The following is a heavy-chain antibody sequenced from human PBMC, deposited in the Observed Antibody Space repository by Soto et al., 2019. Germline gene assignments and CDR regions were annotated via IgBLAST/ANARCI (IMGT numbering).Heavy chain of an antibody. V-gene: IGHV4-59*08. D-gene: IGHD2-2*01. CDR1: GGSISSYY. CDR3: ARHVVVPAHGNWFDP. J-gene: IGHJ5*02. Sequence: GSLRLSCTVSGGSISSYYWSWIRQPPGKGLEWIGYIYYSGSTNYNPSLKSRVTISVDTSKNQFSLKLSSVTAADTAVYYCARHVVVPAHGNWFDPWGQGTLVTVSS. CDR2: IYYSGST.